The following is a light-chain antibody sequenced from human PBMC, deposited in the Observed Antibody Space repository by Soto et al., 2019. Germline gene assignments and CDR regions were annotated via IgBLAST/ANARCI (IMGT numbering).Light chain of an antibody. J-gene: IGKJ2*01. CDR2: ASS. Sequence: EIVLTQSPGTLSLSPGERATLSCRASRSFASSYLAWYQQKPGQSPRLLIYASSTRAAGIPDRFIGRGSGTDFTLTISRLEPEDFAVYYCHQYGPSPPYTFGQGTKLEIK. CDR3: HQYGPSPPYT. V-gene: IGKV3-20*01. CDR1: RSFASSY.